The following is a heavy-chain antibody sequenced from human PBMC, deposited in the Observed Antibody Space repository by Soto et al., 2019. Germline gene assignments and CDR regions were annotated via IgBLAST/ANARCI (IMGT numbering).Heavy chain of an antibody. D-gene: IGHD3-22*01. J-gene: IGHJ4*02. CDR3: ARPRYYYDSGTYSDAHPADY. V-gene: IGHV3-30-3*01. Sequence: LRLSCAASGFTFSSYAMHWVRQAPGKGLEWVAFISHDGDNTYYADSVKGRFSISRDNSNNTLYLQMNSLRTEDTAVFYCARPRYYYDSGTYSDAHPADYCGPRTLVTVSS. CDR1: GFTFSSYA. CDR2: ISHDGDNT.